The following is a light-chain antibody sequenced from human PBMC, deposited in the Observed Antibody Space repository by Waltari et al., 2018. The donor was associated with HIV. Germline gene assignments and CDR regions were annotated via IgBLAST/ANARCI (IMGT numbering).Light chain of an antibody. CDR2: RNN. V-gene: IGLV1-47*01. CDR3: DAWDDSLSGRV. Sequence: SVLTQPPAASGTPGQRVTISCSGSRSNIGNNDVYWFQQPPGPAPQLLIYRNNQRPSGVPDRFTGSKSGTSVSLAISGLRSEDEADYYCDAWDDSLSGRVFGGGTKLTVL. CDR1: RSNIGNND. J-gene: IGLJ3*02.